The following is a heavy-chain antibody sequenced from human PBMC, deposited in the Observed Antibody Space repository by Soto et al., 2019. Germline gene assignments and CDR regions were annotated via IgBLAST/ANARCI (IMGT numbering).Heavy chain of an antibody. CDR2: INPSGGST. Sequence: GASVKVSCKASGYTFTSYYMHWVRQAPGQGLEWMGIINPSGGSTSYAQKFQGRVTTTRDTSISTAYMELSRLRSDDTAVYYCARDLTKADRYDFWSGYFPHYGIDVWGQGTTVTVSS. CDR3: ARDLTKADRYDFWSGYFPHYGIDV. D-gene: IGHD3-3*01. V-gene: IGHV1-46*01. J-gene: IGHJ6*02. CDR1: GYTFTSYY.